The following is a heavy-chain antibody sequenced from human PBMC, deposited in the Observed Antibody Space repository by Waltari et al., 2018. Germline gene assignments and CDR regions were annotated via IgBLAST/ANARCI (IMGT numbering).Heavy chain of an antibody. D-gene: IGHD3-3*01. CDR2: TWNDGSNN. CDR1: GFTLRGYG. V-gene: IGHV3-33*02. CDR3: ARARVSGPPHSGYYGMAV. J-gene: IGHJ6*02. Sequence: QVQLVEAGGGVVQPGRSLRLSCAASGFTLRGYGMHGGRQAPGKGRECVARTWNDGSNNYYVDSAKGLFTITGDNSLNPLSLPMTGPSAEDTAVYCCARARVSGPPHSGYYGMAVWGHATTVTVSS.